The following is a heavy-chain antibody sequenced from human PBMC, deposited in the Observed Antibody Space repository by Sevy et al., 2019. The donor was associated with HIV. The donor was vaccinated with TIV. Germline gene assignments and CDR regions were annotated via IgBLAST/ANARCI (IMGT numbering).Heavy chain of an antibody. CDR3: AKMGSTTVTTSDAFDL. CDR1: GFTFSSSG. V-gene: IGHV3-30*02. CDR2: IRYDGSTK. D-gene: IGHD4-17*01. Sequence: GGSLRLSCMASGFTFSSSGMHWVRQGPGKGLQWVTFIRYDGSTKYYRESVKGRFTVSRDNSKNTLYLQMSSVRPEDTAVYYCAKMGSTTVTTSDAFDLWGQGTMVTVSS. J-gene: IGHJ3*01.